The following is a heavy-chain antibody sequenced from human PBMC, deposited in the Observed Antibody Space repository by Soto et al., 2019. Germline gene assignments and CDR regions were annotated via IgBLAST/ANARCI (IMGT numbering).Heavy chain of an antibody. CDR1: GLPSSGFE. CDR2: ISASGDTV. CDR3: EDLSVTGGVDV. V-gene: IGHV3-48*03. D-gene: IGHD2-15*01. J-gene: IGHJ6*02. Sequence: PGGSLRLSCVTSGLPSSGFEMNWVRQAPGKGLEWVSYISASGDTVYYADSVKGRFTISRDNAKNTLYLEMNSLRAEDSAVYYCEDLSVTGGVDVWGPGTPVTVYS.